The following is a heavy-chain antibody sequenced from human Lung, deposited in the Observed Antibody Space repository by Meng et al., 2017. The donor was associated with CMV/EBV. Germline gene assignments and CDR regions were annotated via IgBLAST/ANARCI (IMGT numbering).Heavy chain of an antibody. J-gene: IGHJ5*02. V-gene: IGHV4-39*07. CDR3: ARDGYYDFWSGQYKPSNWFDP. D-gene: IGHD3-3*01. Sequence: SETLSLTCTVSGGSVSSTNSYWGWLRQPPGKGLEWIGTIYYSGTTHYNPSLKSRVTISVDTSKNQFSLKLNSVTAADTAVYFCARDGYYDFWSGQYKPSNWFDPWGQGTLVTGSS. CDR2: IYYSGTT. CDR1: GGSVSSTNSY.